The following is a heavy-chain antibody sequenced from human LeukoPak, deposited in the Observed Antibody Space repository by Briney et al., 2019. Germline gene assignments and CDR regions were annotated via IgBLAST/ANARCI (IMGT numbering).Heavy chain of an antibody. D-gene: IGHD3-10*01. CDR3: AKTPPYGAFDI. V-gene: IGHV3-23*01. Sequence: TGGSLRLSCAASGXTFSSYEMNWVRQAPGQGLEWVSAISGSGGSTYYADSVKGRFTISRDNSKNTLYLQMNSLRAEDTAVYYCAKTPPYGAFDIWGQGTMVTVSS. CDR2: ISGSGGST. J-gene: IGHJ3*02. CDR1: GXTFSSYE.